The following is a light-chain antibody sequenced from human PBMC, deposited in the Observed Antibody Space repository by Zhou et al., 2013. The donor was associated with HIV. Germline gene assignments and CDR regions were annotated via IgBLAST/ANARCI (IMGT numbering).Light chain of an antibody. Sequence: EIVLTQSPATLSLSPGERATLSCRASQSVSSYLAWYQQKPGQAPRLLIYDASNRATGIPARFSGSGSGTDFTLTISSLEPEDFAVYYCQQRIDWPLTFGGGTKVRSN. CDR3: QQRIDWPLT. CDR2: DAS. J-gene: IGKJ4*01. CDR1: QSVSSY. V-gene: IGKV3-11*01.